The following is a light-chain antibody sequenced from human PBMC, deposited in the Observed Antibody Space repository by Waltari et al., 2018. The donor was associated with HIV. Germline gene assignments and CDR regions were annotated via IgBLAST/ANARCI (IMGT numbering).Light chain of an antibody. CDR1: QTVSNY. CDR3: QQTYNIPT. J-gene: IGKJ4*01. Sequence: DIQMTQSPSFLSASVGDRVTIACRASQTVSNYLNWYQQKLGKAPKLLIYTISSLQSGVPSRFSGSGSGTDFTLTISSQQPEDSATYYCQQTYNIPTFGGGTKVEI. CDR2: TIS. V-gene: IGKV1-39*01.